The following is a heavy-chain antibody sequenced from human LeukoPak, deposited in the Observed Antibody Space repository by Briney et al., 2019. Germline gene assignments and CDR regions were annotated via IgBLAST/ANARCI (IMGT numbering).Heavy chain of an antibody. D-gene: IGHD6-19*01. CDR2: INPSGGST. CDR1: GYTVTSYY. CDR3: AVSSPKPLYSSGWYTFGDFDY. J-gene: IGHJ4*02. Sequence: GASVEVSCKASGYTVTSYYMHWVRQAPGQGLEWMGIINPSGGSTSYAQKFQGRVTMTRDTSTSTVYMELSSLRSEDTAVYCCAVSSPKPLYSSGWYTFGDFDYWGQGTLVTVSS. V-gene: IGHV1-46*01.